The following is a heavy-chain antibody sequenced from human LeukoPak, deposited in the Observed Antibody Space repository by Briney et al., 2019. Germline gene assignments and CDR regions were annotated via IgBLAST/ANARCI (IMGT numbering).Heavy chain of an antibody. V-gene: IGHV1-18*04. CDR1: VYTFTSYG. Sequence: AAVKVTCQASVYTFTSYGINGVRPPASQGRAGMGRSSPYKGKTNFARKLQGRGTMTTHTSTSTAYMERRSLRSDDTALYYCARGENLWELYGSGSQKRLDYWGQGTLVTVSS. J-gene: IGHJ4*02. D-gene: IGHD3-10*01. CDR3: ARGENLWELYGSGSQKRLDY. CDR2: SSPYKGKT.